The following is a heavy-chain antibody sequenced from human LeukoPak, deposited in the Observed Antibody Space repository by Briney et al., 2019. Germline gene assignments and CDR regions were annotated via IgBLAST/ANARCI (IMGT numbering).Heavy chain of an antibody. D-gene: IGHD2-2*01. CDR2: ISSSSSYI. CDR1: GFTFNSYS. CDR3: ARAYVVVPAALDY. J-gene: IGHJ4*02. Sequence: GGSLRLSCAASGFTFNSYSMNWVRQAPGKGLEWVSSISSSSSYIYYADSVKGRFTISRDNAKNSLYLQMNSLRAEDTAVYYCARAYVVVPAALDYWGQGTLVTVSS. V-gene: IGHV3-21*01.